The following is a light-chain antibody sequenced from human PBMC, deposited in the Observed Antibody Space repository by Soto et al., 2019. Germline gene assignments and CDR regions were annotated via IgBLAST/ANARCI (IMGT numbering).Light chain of an antibody. Sequence: DIVMTQSPDSLAVSLGERATINCKSSQSVLYSSNNKNYLAWYQQKPGQPPQLLIYWAATRESGVPDRFSGRGSGTDFTLTISSLQAEDVAVYYCQQYYRPWTFGQGTKVEIK. CDR2: WAA. CDR1: QSVLYSSNNKNY. V-gene: IGKV4-1*01. CDR3: QQYYRPWT. J-gene: IGKJ1*01.